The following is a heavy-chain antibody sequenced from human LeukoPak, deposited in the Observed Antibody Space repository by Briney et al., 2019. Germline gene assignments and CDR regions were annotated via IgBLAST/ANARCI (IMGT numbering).Heavy chain of an antibody. CDR1: GYTFTSYG. Sequence: ASVKVSCKASGYTFTSYGISWVRLAPGQGLEWMGWISAYNGNTNYAQKLQGRVTMTTDTSTSTAYMELRSLRSDDTAVYYCARENWNDDYYYGMDVWGQGTTVTVSS. CDR2: ISAYNGNT. J-gene: IGHJ6*02. V-gene: IGHV1-18*01. D-gene: IGHD1-1*01. CDR3: ARENWNDDYYYGMDV.